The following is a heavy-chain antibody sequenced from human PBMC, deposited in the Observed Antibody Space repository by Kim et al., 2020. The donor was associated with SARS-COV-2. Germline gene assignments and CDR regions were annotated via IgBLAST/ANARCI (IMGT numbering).Heavy chain of an antibody. CDR1: GYTFTSYG. D-gene: IGHD3-9*01. CDR3: ARVRRDYDILTGYYIHLDY. CDR2: ISAYNGNT. J-gene: IGHJ4*01. Sequence: ASVKVSCKASGYTFTSYGISWVRQAPGQGLEWMRWISAYNGNTNYAQKLQGRVTMTTDTSTSTAYMELRSLRSDDTAVYYCARVRRDYDILTGYYIHLDYWGHGTLVTVSS. V-gene: IGHV1-18*01.